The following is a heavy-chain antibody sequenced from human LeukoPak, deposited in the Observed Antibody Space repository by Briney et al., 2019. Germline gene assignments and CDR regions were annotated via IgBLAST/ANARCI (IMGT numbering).Heavy chain of an antibody. D-gene: IGHD3-3*01. V-gene: IGHV3-21*01. CDR2: ISSSSTYI. CDR1: GFTFRSYS. Sequence: GGSLRLSCAASGFTFRSYSMNWVRQAPGKGLEWVSSISSSSTYIYYADSVKGRFIISKDNAKNSLYLQMNSLRAEDTAVYYCARPHPRTVFGVFSYYYGMDVWGQGTTVTVSS. J-gene: IGHJ6*02. CDR3: ARPHPRTVFGVFSYYYGMDV.